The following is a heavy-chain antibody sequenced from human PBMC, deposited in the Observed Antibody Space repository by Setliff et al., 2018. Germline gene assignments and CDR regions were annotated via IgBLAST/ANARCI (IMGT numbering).Heavy chain of an antibody. Sequence: ASVKVSCKTSGYSFTGYYMHWVRQAPGQGLEWMGIINTGGGSASYAEKFEGRVTMTSDTSARKVYMEVNILRSDDTAMYYCARGGMAAAGRKGVFEHWGQGTLVTVSS. CDR2: INTGGGSA. CDR1: GYSFTGYY. J-gene: IGHJ4*02. CDR3: ARGGMAAAGRKGVFEH. D-gene: IGHD6-13*01. V-gene: IGHV1-46*01.